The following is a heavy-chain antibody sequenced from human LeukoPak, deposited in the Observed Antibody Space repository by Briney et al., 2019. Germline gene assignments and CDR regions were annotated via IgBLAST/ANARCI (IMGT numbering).Heavy chain of an antibody. CDR3: ARDRVWFGFDP. D-gene: IGHD3-10*01. CDR1: GFNFSDSY. V-gene: IGHV3-11*04. CDR2: ISISGGTI. J-gene: IGHJ5*02. Sequence: GGSLRLSCVASGFNFSDSYMSWIRQAPGKGLEWVSYISISGGTIYYADSVKGRFTISRDNTKNSLYLQMNSLRAEDTAVYYCARDRVWFGFDPWGQGTLVTVSS.